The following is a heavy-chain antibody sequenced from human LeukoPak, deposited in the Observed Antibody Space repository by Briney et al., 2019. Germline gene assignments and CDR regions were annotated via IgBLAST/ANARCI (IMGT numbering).Heavy chain of an antibody. J-gene: IGHJ4*02. CDR2: IYPGDSDT. D-gene: IGHD2-15*01. Sequence: GESLKISCKGSGYSFTSYWIGWVRQMPGKGLEWMGIIYPGDSDTRYSPSFQGQVTISADKSISTAYLQWSSLKASDTAMYYCARATGYCSGGSCYFDYWGQGTLVTVSS. CDR1: GYSFTSYW. CDR3: ARATGYCSGGSCYFDY. V-gene: IGHV5-51*01.